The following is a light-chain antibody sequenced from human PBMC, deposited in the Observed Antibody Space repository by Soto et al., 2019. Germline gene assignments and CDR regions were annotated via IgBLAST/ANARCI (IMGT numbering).Light chain of an antibody. CDR3: AAWDDSLTGYV. CDR1: SSNIGNNY. V-gene: IGLV1-47*02. J-gene: IGLJ1*01. Sequence: QSVLSQPPSASGTPRQRVTISGSGSSSNIGNNYVYWYHQLPGTAPKLLIYSNTQRPSGVPDRFSGSKSGTSASLAISGLRSEDEADYYCAAWDDSLTGYVFGTGTKVTVL. CDR2: SNT.